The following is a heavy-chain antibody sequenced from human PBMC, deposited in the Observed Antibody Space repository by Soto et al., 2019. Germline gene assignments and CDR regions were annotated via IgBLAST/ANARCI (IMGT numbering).Heavy chain of an antibody. CDR2: MYHGGTT. CDR3: ARPGVRAAATNWFDP. V-gene: IGHV4-39*01. Sequence: SETLSLTCSVSGGSISSGSYYWGWIRQTPGRGLEWIASMYHGGTTYSNPSLKSRVTISVDTSKNQFSLRLTSVTAADTAVYYCARPGVRAAATNWFDPWGQGILVTVSS. CDR1: GGSISSGSYY. D-gene: IGHD6-13*01. J-gene: IGHJ5*02.